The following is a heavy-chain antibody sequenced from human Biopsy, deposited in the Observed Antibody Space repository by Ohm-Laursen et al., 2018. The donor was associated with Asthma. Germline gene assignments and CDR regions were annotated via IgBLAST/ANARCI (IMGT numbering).Heavy chain of an antibody. CDR1: GFSLRTPGVG. D-gene: IGHD3-22*01. CDR2: INWNDNK. V-gene: IGHV2-5*01. CDR3: AHRRHGPSVEYYYDSSGYSPFDY. J-gene: IGHJ4*02. Sequence: TQTLTLTCSFSGFSLRTPGVGVGWIRQSPGKAPEWLALINWNDNKRYSPSLKSRLTITKDTSKNLVVLTMTNMDPVDTATYYCAHRRHGPSVEYYYDSSGYSPFDYWGQGTLVTVSS.